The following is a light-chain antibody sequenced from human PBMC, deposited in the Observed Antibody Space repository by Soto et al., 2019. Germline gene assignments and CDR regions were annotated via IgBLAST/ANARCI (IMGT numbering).Light chain of an antibody. CDR2: VNSDGSH. CDR1: SGHSNYA. Sequence: QPVLTQSPSASASLGASVKLTCTLSSGHSNYAIAWHQQQPEKGPRYLMKVNSDGSHRKGDGFPDRFSGSSSGAQRYPTIASLQSDDEADYCCQTWGTGIRVFGTGTKLTVL. J-gene: IGLJ1*01. CDR3: QTWGTGIRV. V-gene: IGLV4-69*01.